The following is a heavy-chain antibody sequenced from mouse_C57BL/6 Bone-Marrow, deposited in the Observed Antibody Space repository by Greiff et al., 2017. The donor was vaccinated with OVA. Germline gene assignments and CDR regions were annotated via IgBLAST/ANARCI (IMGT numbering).Heavy chain of an antibody. CDR3: ARNWWYCEV. CDR2: IWSGGST. V-gene: IGHV2-4*01. J-gene: IGHJ1*03. Sequence: QVQLQQSGPGLVQPSQSLSITCTVSGFSLTSYGVHWVRQPPGKGLEWLGVIWSGGSTAYNAAFISRLSISKDNSKSQVFCKMNSLQADDTAIYYCARNWWYCEVWGTGTTVTVSS. CDR1: GFSLTSYG.